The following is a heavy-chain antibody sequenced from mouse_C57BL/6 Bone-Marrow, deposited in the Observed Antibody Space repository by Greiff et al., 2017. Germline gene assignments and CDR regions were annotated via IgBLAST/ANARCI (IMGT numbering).Heavy chain of an antibody. CDR3: ARHEDYGCG. Sequence: RRALPLPSSASGFTLSPSSLSSARQTPEKRLEWVAYISNGGGITYYPDTVKGRFTISRDNAKNTLYLQMSRLKSEDTAMYYCARHEDYGCGGGQGTTLAVS. J-gene: IGHJ2*01. V-gene: IGHV5-12*01. CDR1: GFTLSPSS. D-gene: IGHD1-1*01. CDR2: ISNGGGIT.